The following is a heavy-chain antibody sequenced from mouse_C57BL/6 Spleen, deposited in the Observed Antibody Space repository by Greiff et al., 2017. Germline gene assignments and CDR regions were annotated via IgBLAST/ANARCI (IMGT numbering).Heavy chain of an antibody. Sequence: QVQLQQPGAELVRPGSSVKLSCKASGYTFTSYWMHWVKQRPIQGLEWIGNIDPSDSATHYNQKFKDKATLTVDKSSSTAYMQLSSLTSEDSAVYYCARAYYGSRFDYWGQGTTLTVSS. V-gene: IGHV1-52*01. D-gene: IGHD1-1*01. CDR1: GYTFTSYW. CDR2: IDPSDSAT. J-gene: IGHJ2*01. CDR3: ARAYYGSRFDY.